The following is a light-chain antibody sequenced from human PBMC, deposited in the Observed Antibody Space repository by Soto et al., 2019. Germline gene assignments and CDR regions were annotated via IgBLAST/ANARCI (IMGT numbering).Light chain of an antibody. CDR3: QQSFNSPPIT. CDR1: QSISNY. V-gene: IGKV1-39*01. J-gene: IGKJ5*01. CDR2: AAS. Sequence: IQMTQSPSSLSISLRDRVPITCRASQSISNYLAWYQQKPGKAPKLLIYAASSLQSGVPSRFSGSASWTDFTLTISRLQPEDFATYYCQQSFNSPPITFGQGTRLGIK.